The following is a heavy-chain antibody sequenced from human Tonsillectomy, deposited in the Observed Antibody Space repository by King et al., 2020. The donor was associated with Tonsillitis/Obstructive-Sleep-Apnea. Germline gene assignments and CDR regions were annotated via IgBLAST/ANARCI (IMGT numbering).Heavy chain of an antibody. CDR3: AKDRLAEAGTKVDAFAI. D-gene: IGHD6-13*01. CDR1: GLILSSYA. V-gene: IGHV3-23*04. Sequence: VQLVESGGGLAQPGGSLRLSCDDSGLILSSYAMSWVRQAPGKGLEWVSAISGSGGITYYADSVKGRFTISRDNSKNTLYLQMNSLRGEDTAVYYCAKDRLAEAGTKVDAFAIWGQGTMVTVSS. CDR2: ISGSGGIT. J-gene: IGHJ3*02.